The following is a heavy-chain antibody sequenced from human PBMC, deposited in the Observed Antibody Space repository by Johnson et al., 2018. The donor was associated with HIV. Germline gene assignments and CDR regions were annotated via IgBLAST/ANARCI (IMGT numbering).Heavy chain of an antibody. CDR3: ARDWDYYDSSGYYYAVMVDAFDI. D-gene: IGHD3-22*01. V-gene: IGHV3-53*01. J-gene: IGHJ3*02. CDR2: IYSGGTT. Sequence: VQLVESGGGLIQPGVSLRLSCAASGFTVSTNYMSWVRQAPGKGLECVSIIYSGGTTHYADSVKGRFTISRDNSKSTLYLQMNSLSAEDTALYYCARDWDYYDSSGYYYAVMVDAFDIWGQGTMVTVSS. CDR1: GFTVSTNY.